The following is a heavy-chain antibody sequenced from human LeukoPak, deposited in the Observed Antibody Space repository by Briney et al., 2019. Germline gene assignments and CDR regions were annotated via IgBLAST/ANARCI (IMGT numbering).Heavy chain of an antibody. CDR2: IIPIFGTA. D-gene: IGHD3-10*01. CDR3: ASHLYRRARGDYYYYMDV. Sequence: SVKVSCKASGGTFSSYAISWARQAPGQGLEWMGRIIPIFGTANYAQKFQGRVTITTDESTSTAYMELSSLRSEDTAVYYCASHLYRRARGDYYYYMDVWGKGTTVTVSS. J-gene: IGHJ6*03. V-gene: IGHV1-69*05. CDR1: GGTFSSYA.